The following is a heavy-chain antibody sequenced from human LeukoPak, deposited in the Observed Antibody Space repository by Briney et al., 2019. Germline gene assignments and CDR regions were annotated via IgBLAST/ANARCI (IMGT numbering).Heavy chain of an antibody. J-gene: IGHJ4*02. V-gene: IGHV3-48*03. CDR2: ISSSGSTI. CDR3: ARAISGSSFDY. Sequence: PGGSLRLSCAASGFTFSSYEMNWVRQAPGKGLEWVSYISSSGSTIYYADSVKGRFTISRDNAKNTLYLQMNSLRAEDTAVYYCARAISGSSFDYWGQGTLVTVSS. CDR1: GFTFSSYE. D-gene: IGHD1-26*01.